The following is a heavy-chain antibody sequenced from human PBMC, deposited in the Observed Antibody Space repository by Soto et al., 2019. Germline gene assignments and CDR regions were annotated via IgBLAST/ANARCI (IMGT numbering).Heavy chain of an antibody. Sequence: PSETLSLTCTLSGGSITYGGYSWSWIRQPPGKDLEWLGYISHLKSTFYNPSFQSRLTLSIDRSKNQFSRKLSSMTAADPAVYSGARGGGYDHFDYWGQGTLVTVSS. CDR3: ARGGGYDHFDY. V-gene: IGHV4-30-2*01. J-gene: IGHJ4*02. CDR1: GGSITYGGYS. CDR2: ISHLKST. D-gene: IGHD2-15*01.